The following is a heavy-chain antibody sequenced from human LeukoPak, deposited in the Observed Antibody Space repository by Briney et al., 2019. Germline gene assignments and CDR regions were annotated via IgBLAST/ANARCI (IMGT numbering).Heavy chain of an antibody. V-gene: IGHV5-51*01. CDR1: GYSFTSYW. D-gene: IGHD2-2*01. CDR3: SRLAVVPLEVQAADPRSLDYYYYGMDV. J-gene: IGHJ6*04. CDR2: IYPGDSDT. Sequence: GESLKISCKGSGYSFTSYWIGWVRQMPGKGLEWMGIIYPGDSDTRYSPSFQGQVTISADKSISTAYLQWSSLKASDTAMYYWSRLAVVPLEVQAADPRSLDYYYYGMDVWGKGTTVTVSS.